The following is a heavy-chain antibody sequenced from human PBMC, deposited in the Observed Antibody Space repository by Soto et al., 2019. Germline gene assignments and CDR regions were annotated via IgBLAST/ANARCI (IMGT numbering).Heavy chain of an antibody. D-gene: IGHD1-26*01. CDR3: ASEGGSGDYFDY. CDR1: GGPISSTGYF. J-gene: IGHJ4*02. Sequence: QVQLQESGPGLVKPSQTLSLTCTVSGGPISSTGYFWTWMHQHPGKGLEWIGYICYSGSTFNNPCFDTRVNISVATSKNPVSLELSTVTAADTAVYYCASEGGSGDYFDYWGQGTVVTVSS. V-gene: IGHV4-31*03. CDR2: ICYSGST.